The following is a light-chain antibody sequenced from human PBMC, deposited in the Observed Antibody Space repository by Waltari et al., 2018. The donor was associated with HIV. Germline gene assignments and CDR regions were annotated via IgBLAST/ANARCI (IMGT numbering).Light chain of an antibody. CDR3: QQFHLLPLT. CDR1: QDIGSH. J-gene: IGKJ4*01. V-gene: IGKV1-33*01. Sequence: DLQMTQSPSSLSISVGDRITITCQTSQDIGSHLNWYQQKPGKGPQLLIHDASHLQTGVPSRFAGGGSGSHFSFTITSLQPEDLAVYFCQQFHLLPLTFGGGTRVQIK. CDR2: DAS.